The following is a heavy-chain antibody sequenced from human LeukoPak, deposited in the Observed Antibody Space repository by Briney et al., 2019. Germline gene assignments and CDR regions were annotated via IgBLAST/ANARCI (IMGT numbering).Heavy chain of an antibody. CDR1: GFSFSDCA. V-gene: IGHV3-23*01. CDR3: ASLPDLSVTGAGTGY. D-gene: IGHD6-13*01. Sequence: GGSLRLFCAASGFSFSDCAMSWVRQAPGRGLEWVSSISGSAGSTYYADSVKGRFTISRDNSKNTLYLQMNSLRAEDTAVYYCASLPDLSVTGAGTGYWGQGTLVTVSS. CDR2: ISGSAGST. J-gene: IGHJ4*02.